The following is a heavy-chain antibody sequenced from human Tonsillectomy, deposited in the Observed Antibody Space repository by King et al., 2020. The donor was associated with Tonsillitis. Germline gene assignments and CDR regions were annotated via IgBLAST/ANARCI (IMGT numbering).Heavy chain of an antibody. CDR3: ARDTNFGSGWNLFGYFDL. CDR1: GYTFISYG. Sequence: QLVQSGAEVKKPGASVKVSCKASGYTFISYGISWVRQAPGQGLEWMGWISAYNGNTNYEQTLQGRVTMTTDTSTSTAYMELRSLRSDDTAVYFCARDTNFGSGWNLFGYFDLWGRGTLVTVSS. V-gene: IGHV1-18*01. CDR2: ISAYNGNT. D-gene: IGHD6-19*01. J-gene: IGHJ2*01.